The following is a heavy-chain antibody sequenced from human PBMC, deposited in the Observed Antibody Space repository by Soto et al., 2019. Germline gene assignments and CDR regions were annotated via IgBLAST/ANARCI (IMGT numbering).Heavy chain of an antibody. CDR1: GGSISTYY. CDR2: IHHSGSA. D-gene: IGHD2-21*02. CDR3: ARGVVVTAITFDY. Sequence: SETLSLTCTVSGGSISTYYWSWIRQPPGKGLEWIGYIHHSGSANYNPSLKSRVNLSVDTSKNQFSLKLTSVTAADTAVYYCARGVVVTAITFDYWGQGTLVTSPQ. V-gene: IGHV4-59*01. J-gene: IGHJ4*02.